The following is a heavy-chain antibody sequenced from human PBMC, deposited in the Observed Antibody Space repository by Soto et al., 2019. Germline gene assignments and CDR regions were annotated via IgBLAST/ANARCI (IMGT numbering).Heavy chain of an antibody. D-gene: IGHD3-10*01. Sequence: SETLSLTCTVSGDSIDNYYWNWIRRPPGGGLEWIGNIYHSGSTNYNPSLKSRVTISIDMPKNQFSLKMTSVTAADAAVYYCARGPYYCVPTVCSYNWFGPRSPAPLLTGS. CDR3: ARGPYYCVPTVCSYNWFGP. V-gene: IGHV4-59*01. CDR1: GDSIDNYY. CDR2: IYHSGST. J-gene: IGHJ5*02.